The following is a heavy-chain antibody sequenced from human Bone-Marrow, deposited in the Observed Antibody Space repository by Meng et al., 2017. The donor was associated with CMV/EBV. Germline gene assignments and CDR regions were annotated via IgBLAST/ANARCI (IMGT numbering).Heavy chain of an antibody. D-gene: IGHD3-22*01. V-gene: IGHV4-39*01. J-gene: IGHJ4*02. Sequence: GSLRLSCTVSGGSISSSSYYWGWIRQPPGKGLEWIGSIYYSGSTYYNPSLKSRVTISVDTSKNQFSLKLSSVTAADTAVYYCARYYYDSSGYSTYFDYWGQRTLVTVSS. CDR1: GGSISSSSYY. CDR3: ARYYYDSSGYSTYFDY. CDR2: IYYSGST.